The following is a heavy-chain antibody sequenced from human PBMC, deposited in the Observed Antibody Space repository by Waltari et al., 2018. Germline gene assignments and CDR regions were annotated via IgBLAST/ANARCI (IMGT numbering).Heavy chain of an antibody. V-gene: IGHV3-7*01. D-gene: IGHD1-1*01. CDR2: MREEGREK. CDR3: VAWNGASD. J-gene: IGHJ4*02. CDR1: GFTSSNFW. Sequence: EVHLVESGGNLVQPGGSLRLSCTTSGFTSSNFWMSWVRQAPGKGLEWVAHMREEGREKYYVESVRGRFTISRDNAKNSLFLQLNTLRAEDTAVYYCVAWNGASDWGQGTLVTVSS.